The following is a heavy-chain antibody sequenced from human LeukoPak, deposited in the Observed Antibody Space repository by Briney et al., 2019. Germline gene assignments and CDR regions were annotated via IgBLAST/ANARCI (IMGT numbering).Heavy chain of an antibody. J-gene: IGHJ3*02. V-gene: IGHV1-2*02. D-gene: IGHD2-2*01. Sequence: ASVKVSCKASGYTFTGYYMHWVRQAPGQGLEWMGWINPNSGGTNYAQKFHGRVTMTRDTSISTAYMDLSRLRSDDTAVYYCARSKYCSSTSCYPLDAFDIWGQGTMVTVSS. CDR2: INPNSGGT. CDR1: GYTFTGYY. CDR3: ARSKYCSSTSCYPLDAFDI.